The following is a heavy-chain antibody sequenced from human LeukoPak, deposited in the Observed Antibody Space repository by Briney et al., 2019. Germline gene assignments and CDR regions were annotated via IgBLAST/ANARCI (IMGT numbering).Heavy chain of an antibody. CDR1: GGTFSSYA. J-gene: IGHJ6*03. CDR2: ISPIFGTA. Sequence: GASVKVSCKASGGTFSSYAISWVRQAPGQGLEWMGGISPIFGTANYAQKFQGRVTITTDESTSTAYMELSSLRSEDTAVYYCARDSQLRPGVGDYYYYMDVWGKGTTVTVSS. V-gene: IGHV1-69*05. CDR3: ARDSQLRPGVGDYYYYMDV. D-gene: IGHD1-1*01.